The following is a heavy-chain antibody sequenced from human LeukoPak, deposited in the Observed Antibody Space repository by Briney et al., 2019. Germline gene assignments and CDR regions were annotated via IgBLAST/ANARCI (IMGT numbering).Heavy chain of an antibody. CDR2: IYSGGST. CDR3: AKGDHSGWYLGAIDY. CDR1: GFTVSSNY. J-gene: IGHJ4*02. D-gene: IGHD6-19*01. Sequence: GGSLRLSCAASGFTVSSNYMSWVRQAPGKGLEWVSVIYSGGSTYYADSVKGRFTISRDNAKNSLYLQMNSLRAEDTALYYCAKGDHSGWYLGAIDYWGQGTLVTVSS. V-gene: IGHV3-53*05.